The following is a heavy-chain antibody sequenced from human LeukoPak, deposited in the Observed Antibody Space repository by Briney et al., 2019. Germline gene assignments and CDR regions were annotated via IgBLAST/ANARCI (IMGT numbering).Heavy chain of an antibody. CDR2: IYYSGST. V-gene: IGHV4-39*07. CDR1: GGSISSSSYY. Sequence: SETLSLTCTVSGGSISSSSYYWGWIRQPPGKGLEWIGSIYYSGSTYYNPSLKSRVTISVDTSKNQFSLKLSSVTAADTAVYYCARDYYGSGSYLFDYWGQGTLVTVSS. CDR3: ARDYYGSGSYLFDY. J-gene: IGHJ4*02. D-gene: IGHD3-10*01.